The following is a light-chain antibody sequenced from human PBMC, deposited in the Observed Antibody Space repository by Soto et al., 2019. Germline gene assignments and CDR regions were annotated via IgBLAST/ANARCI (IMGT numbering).Light chain of an antibody. CDR3: QQYHSYWT. J-gene: IGKJ1*01. V-gene: IGKV1-5*01. CDR1: QNIRSR. CDR2: DAS. Sequence: DFQMTQSPSTLSASVGDRVTITCRASQNIRSRLAWFQQKPGKAPKLLICDASRLESGVPQRFSGSGSGTEFTLTISSLQTDDFSTYYCQQYHSYWTFDQGTKVDIK.